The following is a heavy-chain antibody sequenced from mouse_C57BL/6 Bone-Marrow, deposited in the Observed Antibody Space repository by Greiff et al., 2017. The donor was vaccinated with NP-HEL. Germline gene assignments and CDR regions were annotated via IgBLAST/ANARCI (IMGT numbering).Heavy chain of an antibody. D-gene: IGHD1-1*01. V-gene: IGHV1-80*01. CDR2: IYPGDGDT. CDR1: GYAFSSYW. J-gene: IGHJ1*03. Sequence: VQLVESGAELVKPGASVKISCKASGYAFSSYWMNWVKQRPGKGLEWIGQIYPGDGDTNYNGKFKGKATLTADKSSSTAYMQLSSLTSEDSAVYFCARWTTVVATGYFDVWGTGTTVTVSS. CDR3: ARWTTVVATGYFDV.